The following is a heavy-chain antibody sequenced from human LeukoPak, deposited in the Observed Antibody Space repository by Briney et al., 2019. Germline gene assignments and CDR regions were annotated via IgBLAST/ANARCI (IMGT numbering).Heavy chain of an antibody. V-gene: IGHV3-15*01. CDR3: LRDWYGSGSYWQIRESYFGY. Sequence: GGSLRLSCAASGFTFSNAWMSWVRQAPGKGLEWVGRIKSKTDGGTTDYAAPVKGRFTISRDDSKNTLYLQMNSLKTEDTAVYYCLRDWYGSGSYWQIRESYFGYWGQGTLVTVSS. D-gene: IGHD3-10*01. CDR1: GFTFSNAW. CDR2: IKSKTDGGTT. J-gene: IGHJ4*02.